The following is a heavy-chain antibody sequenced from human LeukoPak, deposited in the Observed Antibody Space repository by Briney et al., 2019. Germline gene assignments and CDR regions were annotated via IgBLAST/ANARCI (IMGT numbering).Heavy chain of an antibody. D-gene: IGHD3-22*01. CDR1: GFTFSSYS. J-gene: IGHJ4*02. V-gene: IGHV3-21*01. Sequence: GGFLRLSCAASGFTFSSYSMNWVRQAPGKGLVWVSSISSSSSYIYYADSVKGRFTISRDNAKNSLYLQMNSLRAEDTAVYYCARDAPSSGYYYSYYFDYWGQGTLVTVSS. CDR3: ARDAPSSGYYYSYYFDY. CDR2: ISSSSSYI.